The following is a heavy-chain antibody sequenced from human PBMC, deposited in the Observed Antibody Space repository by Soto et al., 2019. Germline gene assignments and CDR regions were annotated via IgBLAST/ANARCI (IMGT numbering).Heavy chain of an antibody. CDR1: GGSISSYY. CDR3: ARVSIMVRGNTFYGMDV. Sequence: PSETLSLTCTVSGGSISSYYWTWIRQPPGKGLEWIGYIYYSGSTTYNPSLKSRVTISVDTSKNQFSLKLSSVTTADTAVYYCARVSIMVRGNTFYGMDVWGQGPTVT. CDR2: IYYSGST. D-gene: IGHD3-10*01. V-gene: IGHV4-59*01. J-gene: IGHJ6*02.